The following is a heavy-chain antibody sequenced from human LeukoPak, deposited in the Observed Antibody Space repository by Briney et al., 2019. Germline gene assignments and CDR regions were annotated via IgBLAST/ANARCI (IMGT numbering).Heavy chain of an antibody. Sequence: GGSLRLSCAASGFTFSSYGMHWVRQAPGKGLEWVAFIRYDGSNKYYADSVKGRFTISRDNSKNTLYLQMNSLRAEDTAVYYCAKGQPYPGYYYGSGSYSPPVWGKGTTVTISS. CDR3: AKGQPYPGYYYGSGSYSPPV. CDR1: GFTFSSYG. CDR2: IRYDGSNK. J-gene: IGHJ6*04. D-gene: IGHD3-10*01. V-gene: IGHV3-30*02.